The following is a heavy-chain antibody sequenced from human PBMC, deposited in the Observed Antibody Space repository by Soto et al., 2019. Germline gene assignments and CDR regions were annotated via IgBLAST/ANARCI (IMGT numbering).Heavy chain of an antibody. CDR2: INHSGST. Sequence: SETLSLTCAVYGGSFSGYYWSWIRQPPGKGLEWIGEINHSGSTNYNPSLKSRVTISVDTSKNQFSLKLSSVTAADTAVYYCARARVIAARPSGRRWDYWGQRTLGTVS. D-gene: IGHD6-6*01. J-gene: IGHJ4*02. CDR3: ARARVIAARPSGRRWDY. CDR1: GGSFSGYY. V-gene: IGHV4-34*01.